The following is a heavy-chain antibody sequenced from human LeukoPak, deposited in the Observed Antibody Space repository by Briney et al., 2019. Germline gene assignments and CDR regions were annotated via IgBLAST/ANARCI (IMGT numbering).Heavy chain of an antibody. J-gene: IGHJ4*02. CDR3: ARPRYCSGGSCYSYYFDY. V-gene: IGHV1-2*02. D-gene: IGHD2-15*01. CDR2: INPNSGGT. CDR1: RYTFTGYY. Sequence: ASVKVSCKASRYTFTGYYMHWVRQAPGQGLEWMGWINPNSGGTNYAQKFQGRVTMTRDTSISTAYMELSRLRSDDTAVYYCARPRYCSGGSCYSYYFDYWGQGTLVTVSS.